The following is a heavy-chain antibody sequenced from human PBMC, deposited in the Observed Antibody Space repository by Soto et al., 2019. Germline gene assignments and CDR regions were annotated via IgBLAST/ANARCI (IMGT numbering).Heavy chain of an antibody. V-gene: IGHV4-30-2*01. D-gene: IGHD3-16*01. CDR2: IYHSGST. CDR3: ARNVGDDYIWGDYYYYMDV. Sequence: SETLSLTCAVSGGSISSGGYSWSWVRQPPGKGLEWIGYIYHSGSTYYNPSLKSRVTISVDRSKNQFSLKLSSVTAADTAVYYCARNVGDDYIWGDYYYYMDVWAKGTTVTVSS. J-gene: IGHJ6*03. CDR1: GGSISSGGYS.